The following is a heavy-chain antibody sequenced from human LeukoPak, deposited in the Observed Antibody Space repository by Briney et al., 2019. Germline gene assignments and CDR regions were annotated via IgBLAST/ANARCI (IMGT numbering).Heavy chain of an antibody. CDR3: ARFAYSSSPHIDY. CDR1: GFTFSSYS. CDR2: ISSSSSYI. J-gene: IGHJ4*02. V-gene: IGHV3-21*01. Sequence: GGSLRLSCAASGFTFSSYSMNWVRQAPGKGLEWVSSISSSSSYIYYADSVRGRFTISRDNAKNSLYLQMNSLRAEDTAVYYCARFAYSSSPHIDYWGQGTLVTVSS. D-gene: IGHD6-6*01.